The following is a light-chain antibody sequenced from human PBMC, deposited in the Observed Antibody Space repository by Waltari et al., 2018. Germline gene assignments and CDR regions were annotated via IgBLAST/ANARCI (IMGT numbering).Light chain of an antibody. V-gene: IGKV1-9*01. CDR1: QDIAGY. CDR3: QQLHTYPVT. Sequence: IQLTQSPSSLSASVGDRVTITCRASQDIAGYLAWYQQKPGKAPNLLIYVSSTLQSGVPSRFSGSGSGTVLTLTISSLQPEDFATYYCQQLHTYPVTFGGGTTVDI. CDR2: VSS. J-gene: IGKJ4*01.